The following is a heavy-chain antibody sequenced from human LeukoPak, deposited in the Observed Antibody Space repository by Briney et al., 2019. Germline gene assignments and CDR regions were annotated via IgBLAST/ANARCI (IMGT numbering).Heavy chain of an antibody. CDR1: GFTFSSYA. V-gene: IGHV3-23*01. J-gene: IGHJ4*02. D-gene: IGHD3-22*01. Sequence: GGSLRLSCAASGFTFSSYAMSWVSQAPGKGLEWVSAISGSGGSTYYADSVKGRFTISRDNSKNTLYLQMNSLRAEDTAVYYCAKARRDTMIAPLDYWGQGTLVTVSS. CDR3: AKARRDTMIAPLDY. CDR2: ISGSGGST.